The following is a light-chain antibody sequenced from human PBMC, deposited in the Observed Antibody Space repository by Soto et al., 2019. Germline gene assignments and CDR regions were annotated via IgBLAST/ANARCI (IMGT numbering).Light chain of an antibody. J-gene: IGLJ3*02. CDR1: ISDVGRYNY. CDR3: SSYATGSTPWV. CDR2: EVN. V-gene: IGLV2-14*01. Sequence: QSALTQPASVSGSPGQSITISCTGTISDVGRYNYVSWYQQHPGKAPKLIIYEVNNRPSGVSYRFSGSKSGNTASLTISGLQAEDESDYYCSSYATGSTPWVFGGGTKVTVL.